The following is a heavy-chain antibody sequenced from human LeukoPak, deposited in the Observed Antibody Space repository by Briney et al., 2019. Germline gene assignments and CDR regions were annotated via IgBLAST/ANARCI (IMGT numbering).Heavy chain of an antibody. CDR3: AKDLARGWYRYYFDY. J-gene: IGHJ4*02. CDR1: GFTFSSYG. D-gene: IGHD6-19*01. Sequence: GGSLRLSCAASGFTFSSYGMHWVRQAPGKGLEWVAFIRYDGSNKYYADSVKGRFTISRDNAKNSLYLQMNSLRAEDTALYYCAKDLARGWYRYYFDYWGQGTLVTVSS. CDR2: IRYDGSNK. V-gene: IGHV3-30*02.